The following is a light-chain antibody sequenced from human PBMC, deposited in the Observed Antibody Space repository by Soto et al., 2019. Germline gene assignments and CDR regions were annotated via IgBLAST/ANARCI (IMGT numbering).Light chain of an antibody. CDR2: GAS. Sequence: EIVLTQSPGTLSLSPGERATLSCRASQTVNSNYLAWYQQNPGQAPRLLIYGASSTATGVPDRFSGSGSATDFTLTISRLEPEDFAVFYCKQYGSSPLTFGGGTKVEI. V-gene: IGKV3-20*01. CDR3: KQYGSSPLT. CDR1: QTVNSNY. J-gene: IGKJ4*01.